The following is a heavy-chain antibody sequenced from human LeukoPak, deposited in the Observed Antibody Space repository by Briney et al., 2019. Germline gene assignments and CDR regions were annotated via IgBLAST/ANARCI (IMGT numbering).Heavy chain of an antibody. Sequence: SGGSLRLSCAASGFTFSSYGMNWVRQAPGKGLEWVSYISGSASSIYYADSVKGRFTISRDNAKNSLFLQMNGLRAEDSAVYYCARDRGYYSTWDWGQGTLVTVSS. CDR2: ISGSASSI. CDR1: GFTFSSYG. V-gene: IGHV3-48*03. D-gene: IGHD6-13*01. CDR3: ARDRGYYSTWD. J-gene: IGHJ4*02.